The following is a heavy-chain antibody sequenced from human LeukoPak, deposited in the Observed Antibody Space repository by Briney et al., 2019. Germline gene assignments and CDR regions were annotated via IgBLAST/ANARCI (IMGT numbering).Heavy chain of an antibody. V-gene: IGHV4-34*01. Sequence: PSETLSLTCAVYGGSFSGYYWSWIRQPPGKGLEWIGEINHSGSTNYNPSLKSRVTISVDTSKDQFSLKLSSVTAADTAVYYCARVSGVVTDYYYYYMDVWGKGTTVTVSS. CDR3: ARVSGVVTDYYYYYMDV. CDR2: INHSGST. J-gene: IGHJ6*03. CDR1: GGSFSGYY. D-gene: IGHD3-3*01.